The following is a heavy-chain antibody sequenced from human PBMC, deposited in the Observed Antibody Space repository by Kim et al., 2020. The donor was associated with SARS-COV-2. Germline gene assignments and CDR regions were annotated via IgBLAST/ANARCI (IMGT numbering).Heavy chain of an antibody. Sequence: SETLSLTCTVSGGSISSGGYYWSWIRQHPGKGLEWIGYIYYSGSTYYNPSLKSRVTISVDTSKNQFSLKLSSVTAADTAVYYCARGLGGIAAAGTWFDPWGQGTLVTVSS. J-gene: IGHJ5*02. CDR3: ARGLGGIAAAGTWFDP. CDR1: GGSISSGGYY. D-gene: IGHD6-13*01. V-gene: IGHV4-31*03. CDR2: IYYSGST.